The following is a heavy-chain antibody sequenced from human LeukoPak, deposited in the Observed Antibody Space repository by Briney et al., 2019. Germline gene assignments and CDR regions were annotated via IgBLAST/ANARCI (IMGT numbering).Heavy chain of an antibody. CDR2: ISYDGSNK. D-gene: IGHD3-10*01. V-gene: IGHV3-30*18. Sequence: PGGSLRLSCEASGFTFSSYGMHWVRRAPGKGLEWMTVISYDGSNKYYVDSVKGRFTISRDNSKSTLYLQMNSLRAEDTAVYYCAKEGYYGSGSFPDSWGQGTLVTVSS. CDR1: GFTFSSYG. CDR3: AKEGYYGSGSFPDS. J-gene: IGHJ4*02.